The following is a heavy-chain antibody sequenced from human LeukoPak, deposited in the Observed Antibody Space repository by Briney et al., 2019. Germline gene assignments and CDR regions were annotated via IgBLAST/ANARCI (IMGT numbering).Heavy chain of an antibody. CDR3: AREGGVLLWFGVLIRGAFDI. CDR2: IYYSGST. CDR1: GGSISSGDYY. J-gene: IGHJ3*02. D-gene: IGHD3-10*01. V-gene: IGHV4-30-4*08. Sequence: KPSETLSLTCTVSGGSISSGDYYWSWIRQPPGKGLEWIGYIYYSGSTYYNPSLKSRVTISVDTSKNQFSLKLSFVTAADTAVYYCAREGGVLLWFGVLIRGAFDIWGQGTMVTVSS.